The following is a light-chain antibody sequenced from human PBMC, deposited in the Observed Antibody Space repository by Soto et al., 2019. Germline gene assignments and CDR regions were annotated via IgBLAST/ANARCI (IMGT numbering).Light chain of an antibody. Sequence: SVLTQPPSASGSPGQSVTISCTGTSSDYVSWYQQYPGKAPKLMIYEVNKRPSGVPDRFSGSKSGNTASLAVFRLQAEDEANYYFTSYAGRNSVVFGGGTQLTVL. J-gene: IGLJ2*01. CDR1: SSDY. V-gene: IGLV2-8*01. CDR2: EVN. CDR3: TSYAGRNSVV.